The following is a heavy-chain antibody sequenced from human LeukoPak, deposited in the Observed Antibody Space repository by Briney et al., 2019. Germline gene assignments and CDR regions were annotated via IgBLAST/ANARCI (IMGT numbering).Heavy chain of an antibody. CDR2: IYHSGST. V-gene: IGHV4-30-2*01. CDR1: GGSISSGGYS. Sequence: SETLSLTCAVSGGSISSGGYSWSWIRQPPGKGLEWIGYIYHSGSTYYNPSLKSRVTISVDRSKNQFSLKLSSVTAADTAVYYCASGTAAADYWGQGTLVTVSS. D-gene: IGHD6-13*01. J-gene: IGHJ4*02. CDR3: ASGTAAADY.